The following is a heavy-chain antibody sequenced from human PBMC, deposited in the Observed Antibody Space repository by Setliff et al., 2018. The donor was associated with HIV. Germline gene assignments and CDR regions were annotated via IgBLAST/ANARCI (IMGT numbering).Heavy chain of an antibody. V-gene: IGHV1-18*01. CDR1: GYTFTSYG. J-gene: IGHJ4*02. Sequence: ASVKVSCKASGYTFTSYGISWVRQAPGQGLEWMGWISAYNGNTNYAQKLQGRVTMTTDTSIGTAYMQLSGLRSEDTAVYFCARVDGAYNDNIFDYWGQGTLVTVSS. D-gene: IGHD1-1*01. CDR2: ISAYNGNT. CDR3: ARVDGAYNDNIFDY.